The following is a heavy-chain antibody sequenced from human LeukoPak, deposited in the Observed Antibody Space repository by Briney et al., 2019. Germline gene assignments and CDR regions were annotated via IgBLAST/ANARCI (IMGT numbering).Heavy chain of an antibody. CDR1: GYTLTELS. CDR3: ARPTSAYYYDKKAFDI. V-gene: IGHV1-24*01. J-gene: IGHJ3*02. CDR2: FDAEDGET. D-gene: IGHD3-22*01. Sequence: ASVKVSCKVSGYTLTELSMHWVRQAPGKGLEGMGGFDAEDGETIYAQKFQGRVTMTEDTSTDTAYMELSSLRSEDTAVYYCARPTSAYYYDKKAFDIWGQGTMVTVSS.